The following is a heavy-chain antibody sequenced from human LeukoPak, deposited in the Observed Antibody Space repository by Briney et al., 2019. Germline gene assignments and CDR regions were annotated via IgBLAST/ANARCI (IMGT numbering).Heavy chain of an antibody. V-gene: IGHV3-74*01. CDR3: AREGRSLEWLYPFDY. D-gene: IGHD3-3*01. CDR1: GFTFSSYW. J-gene: IGHJ4*02. Sequence: PGGSLRLSCAASGFTFSSYWMHWVRQAPGKGLVWVSRINSDGSSTSYADSVKGRFTISRDNAKNTLYLQMNSLRAEDTAVYYCAREGRSLEWLYPFDYWGQGTLVTVSS. CDR2: INSDGSST.